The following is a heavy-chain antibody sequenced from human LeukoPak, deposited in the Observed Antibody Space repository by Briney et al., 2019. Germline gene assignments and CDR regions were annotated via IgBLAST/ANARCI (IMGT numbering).Heavy chain of an antibody. CDR2: IYYSGST. D-gene: IGHD1-1*01. CDR3: ARQTGTTIDY. V-gene: IGHV4-31*02. Sequence: TWVRQVPGKGLEWIGYIYYSGSTYYNPSLKSRVTISVDTSKNQFSLKLSSVTAADTAVYYCARQTGTTIDYWGQGTLVTVSS. J-gene: IGHJ4*02.